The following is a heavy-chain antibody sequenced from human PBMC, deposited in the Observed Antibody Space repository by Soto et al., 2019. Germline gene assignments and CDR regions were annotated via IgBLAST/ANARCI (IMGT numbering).Heavy chain of an antibody. CDR1: GFTFSRYA. CDR3: ASSSGDLDVYGMDI. CDR2: VTGGGHTT. J-gene: IGHJ6*02. Sequence: QLLESGGGLVQPGGPLRLSCAASGFTFSRYAISWVRQAPGKGLEWVSTVTGGGHTTDNADSVKGRFTISRDKCKHTLYLQMNNLRAEDTAIYYCASSSGDLDVYGMDIWGPGTTVTVSS. V-gene: IGHV3-23*01. D-gene: IGHD3-10*01.